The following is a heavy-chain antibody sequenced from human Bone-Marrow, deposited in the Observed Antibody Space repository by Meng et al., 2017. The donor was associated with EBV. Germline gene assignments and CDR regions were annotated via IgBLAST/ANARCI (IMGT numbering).Heavy chain of an antibody. CDR1: GFTFTRSD. V-gene: IGHV3-13*01. CDR3: VRSFYDEYPA. D-gene: IGHD3-3*01. J-gene: IGHJ4*02. Sequence: EALLGESGGCLIQPGVSLRLSCAASGFTFTRSDMHWIRQATGKGLEWVSGIGTAGDTYSPDSMKGRFTISREDANNSLYLQMNSLRVGDTAMYYCVRSFYDEYPAWGQGTLVTVSS. CDR2: IGTAGDT.